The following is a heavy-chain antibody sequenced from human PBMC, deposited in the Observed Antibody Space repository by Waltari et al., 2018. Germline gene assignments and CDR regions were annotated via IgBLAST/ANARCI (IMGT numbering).Heavy chain of an antibody. V-gene: IGHV4-59*01. CDR1: GGSISSYY. CDR2: IYYSGGT. J-gene: IGHJ3*02. CDR3: ARVGEEAVAGFAFDI. Sequence: QVQLQESGPGLVKPSETLSLTCTVSGGSISSYYWSWIRQPPGKGLEWMGYIYYSGGTNYTPSLKSRFTISVDTSKNHFSLKLSSVTAADTAVYYCARVGEEAVAGFAFDIWGQGTMVTVSS. D-gene: IGHD6-19*01.